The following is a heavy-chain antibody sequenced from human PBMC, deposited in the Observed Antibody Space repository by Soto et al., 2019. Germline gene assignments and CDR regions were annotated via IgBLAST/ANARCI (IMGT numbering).Heavy chain of an antibody. J-gene: IGHJ4*02. CDR2: INPNNGGT. V-gene: IGHV1-2*04. Sequence: QVHLVQSGAEVKKPGASVRVSCKASGYSFTANSMHWVRQAPGEGLDWMGCINPNNGGTNSARKFQGWVTMTRDTSISTAYMDLTRLKSDDTAVYYCEMQRSGVVYWGQGTLVTVSS. D-gene: IGHD6-25*01. CDR3: EMQRSGVVY. CDR1: GYSFTANS.